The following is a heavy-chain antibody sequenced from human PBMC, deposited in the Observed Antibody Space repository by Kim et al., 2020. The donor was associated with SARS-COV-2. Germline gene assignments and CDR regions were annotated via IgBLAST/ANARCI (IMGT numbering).Heavy chain of an antibody. Sequence: SETLSLTCAVYGGSFSGYYWSWIRQPPGKGLEWIGEINHSGSTNYSPSLKSRLTISIDTSKNHLSLKLTSVTAADTAVYYFARGVITTGFDYWGQGTLVT. D-gene: IGHD3-22*01. V-gene: IGHV4-34*01. CDR1: GGSFSGYY. CDR3: ARGVITTGFDY. CDR2: INHSGST. J-gene: IGHJ4*02.